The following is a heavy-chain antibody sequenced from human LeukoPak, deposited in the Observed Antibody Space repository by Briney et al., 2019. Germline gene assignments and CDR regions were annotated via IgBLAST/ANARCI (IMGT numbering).Heavy chain of an antibody. Sequence: PGESLRISCKGSGYSFTSYWISWVRQMPGKGLEWMGRIDPSDSYTNYSPSFQGHVTISADKSISTAYLQWSSLKASDTVMYYCARHNGFWELYYGWFDPWGQGTLVTVSS. J-gene: IGHJ5*02. CDR2: IDPSDSYT. V-gene: IGHV5-10-1*01. D-gene: IGHD3-10*01. CDR3: ARHNGFWELYYGWFDP. CDR1: GYSFTSYW.